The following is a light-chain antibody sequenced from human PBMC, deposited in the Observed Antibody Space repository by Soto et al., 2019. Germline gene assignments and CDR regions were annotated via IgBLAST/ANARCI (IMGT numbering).Light chain of an antibody. CDR3: QQRKNWPIT. J-gene: IGKJ5*01. V-gene: IGKV3-11*01. Sequence: EIVLTQSPATLSLSPGERFTLSCRASQSVSDYLAWYQHKPGQAPRLLIYDASNRATGVAARFSSSGSGTDFTLTISSLEPEDFAVYYCQQRKNWPITFGQGTRLEIK. CDR1: QSVSDY. CDR2: DAS.